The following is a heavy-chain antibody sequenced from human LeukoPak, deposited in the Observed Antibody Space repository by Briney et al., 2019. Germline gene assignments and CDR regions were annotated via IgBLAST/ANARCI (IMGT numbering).Heavy chain of an antibody. J-gene: IGHJ6*02. CDR1: GXSFSSYA. CDR2: ISFDGTNK. Sequence: PGGSLRLSCAASGXSFSSYAMHWVRQAPGKGLEWVAVISFDGTNKYYADSVKGRLTISRDNSENTLHLQMNSLRAEDTAVYFCAREVAVSGTENGAFNVWGPGTTVIVSS. D-gene: IGHD6-19*01. CDR3: AREVAVSGTENGAFNV. V-gene: IGHV3-30-3*01.